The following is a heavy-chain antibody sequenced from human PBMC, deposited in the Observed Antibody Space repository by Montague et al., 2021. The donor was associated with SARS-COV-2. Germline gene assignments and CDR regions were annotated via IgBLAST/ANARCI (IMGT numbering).Heavy chain of an antibody. CDR2: IYYTGSR. V-gene: IGHV4-61*01. Sequence: SETLSLTSTVSGDSVSRGSSYWSWIRQPPGKGLEWIGYIYYTGSRKYNSSLKSRLTISVDTSKNQFSLKLSSVTAADTVVYYCTRHARGEGYTSWFDSWGQGTLVTVSS. CDR3: TRHARGEGYTSWFDS. D-gene: IGHD5-24*01. CDR1: GDSVSRGSSY. J-gene: IGHJ5*01.